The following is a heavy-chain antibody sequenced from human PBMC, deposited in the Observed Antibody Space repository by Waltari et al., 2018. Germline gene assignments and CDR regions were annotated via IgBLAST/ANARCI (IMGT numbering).Heavy chain of an antibody. V-gene: IGHV2-5*01. Sequence: QITLKESGPTLVKPTQTLTLTCTFSGFSLTTHEVGVGWIRQPPGKALEWLAIIYWNDDERYSPSLKSRLTITQDTSKNQLVLTMTNMEAVDTATYYCASQSYCGGDCSPPYFDYWGQGILVTVSS. CDR3: ASQSYCGGDCSPPYFDY. CDR1: GFSLTTHEVG. D-gene: IGHD2-21*01. CDR2: IYWNDDE. J-gene: IGHJ4*02.